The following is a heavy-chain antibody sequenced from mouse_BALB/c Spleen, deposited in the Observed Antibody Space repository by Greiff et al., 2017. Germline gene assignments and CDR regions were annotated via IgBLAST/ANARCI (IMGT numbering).Heavy chain of an antibody. J-gene: IGHJ3*01. V-gene: IGHV1-15*01. Sequence: VKLQESGAELVRPGASVTLSCKASGYTFTDYEMHWVKQTPVHGLEWIGAIDPETGGTAYNQKFKGKATLTADKSSSTAYMELRSLTSEDSAVYYCTRNGYYGFAYWGQGTLVTVSA. CDR2: IDPETGGT. CDR3: TRNGYYGFAY. CDR1: GYTFTDYE. D-gene: IGHD2-3*01.